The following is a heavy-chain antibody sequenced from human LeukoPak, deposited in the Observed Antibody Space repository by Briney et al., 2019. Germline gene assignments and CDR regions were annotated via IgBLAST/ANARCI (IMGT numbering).Heavy chain of an antibody. D-gene: IGHD4-17*01. CDR2: IYYSGST. V-gene: IGHV4-59*12. CDR1: GGSISSYY. J-gene: IGHJ4*02. Sequence: SETLSLTCTVSGGSISSYYWSWIRQPPGKGLEWIGYIYYSGSTNYNPSLKSRVTISVDTSKNQFSLKLSSVTAADTAVYYCAREVAGDLPYFDYWGQGTLVTVSS. CDR3: AREVAGDLPYFDY.